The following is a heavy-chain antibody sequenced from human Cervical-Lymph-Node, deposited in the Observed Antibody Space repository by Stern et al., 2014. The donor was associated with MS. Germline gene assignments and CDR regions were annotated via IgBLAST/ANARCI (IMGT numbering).Heavy chain of an antibody. V-gene: IGHV3-30-3*01. Sequence: VQLVESGGGVVQPGRSLRLSCAASGFTFSSYALHWVRQAPGKGLEWVAVISYDGGNQYYADSVKGRFTISRDDSKQMLYLQMNSLRVEDTAVYYCARDYCSGADCYSLEGYWGQGTLVTVSS. CDR2: ISYDGGNQ. D-gene: IGHD2-15*01. CDR3: ARDYCSGADCYSLEGY. CDR1: GFTFSSYA. J-gene: IGHJ4*02.